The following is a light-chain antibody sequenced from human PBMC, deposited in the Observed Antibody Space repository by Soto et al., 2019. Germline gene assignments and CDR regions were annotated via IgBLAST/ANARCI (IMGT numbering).Light chain of an antibody. Sequence: EIVMTQSPATLSVSPGERATLSCRASQSVSSNLAWYQQKPGQAPRLVIYDASTRASGIPARFSGSGSGTEFTLTISSLQSEDFAVYYCQQYNNWLAWTFGQGTKEEIK. CDR2: DAS. J-gene: IGKJ1*01. V-gene: IGKV3-15*01. CDR1: QSVSSN. CDR3: QQYNNWLAWT.